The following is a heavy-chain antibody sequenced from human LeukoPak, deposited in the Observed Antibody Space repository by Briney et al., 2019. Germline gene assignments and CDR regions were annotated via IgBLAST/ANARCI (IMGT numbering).Heavy chain of an antibody. Sequence: PGGSLRLSCAASGFTFSSYWMSWVRQAPGKGLEWVANIKQDGSEKSYVDSVKGRFTISRDNAKNSLYLQMNSLRAEDTAVYYCAKYATDYGDYGVGFVPYYFDYWGQGTLVTVSS. CDR2: IKQDGSEK. CDR3: AKYATDYGDYGVGFVPYYFDY. CDR1: GFTFSSYW. D-gene: IGHD4-17*01. J-gene: IGHJ4*02. V-gene: IGHV3-7*03.